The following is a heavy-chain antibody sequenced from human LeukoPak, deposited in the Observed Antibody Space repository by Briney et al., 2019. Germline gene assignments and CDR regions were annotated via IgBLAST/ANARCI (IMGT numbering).Heavy chain of an antibody. J-gene: IGHJ4*02. CDR3: ARDQGYSGYDFYFDY. D-gene: IGHD5-12*01. CDR1: GYTFTSYA. V-gene: IGHV1-3*01. Sequence: VASVKVPCKASGYTFTSYAMHWVRQAPGQRLEWMGWINAGNGNTKYSQKFQGRVTITRDTSASTAYMELSSLRSEDTAVYYCARDQGYSGYDFYFDYWGQGTLVTVSS. CDR2: INAGNGNT.